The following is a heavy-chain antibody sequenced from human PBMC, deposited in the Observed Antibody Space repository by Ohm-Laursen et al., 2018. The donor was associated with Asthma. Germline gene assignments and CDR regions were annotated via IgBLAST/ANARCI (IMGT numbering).Heavy chain of an antibody. CDR1: GFTFSSYA. Sequence: SLRLSCTASGFTFSSYAMSWVRQAPGKGLEWVSGIRRSGSSTYYADNVKGRFTISRDNSKNTVYLQMNSLRAEATAVYYCAKDRVYGDGLLAYDYWGQGTLVTVSP. CDR2: IRRSGSST. V-gene: IGHV3-23*01. CDR3: AKDRVYGDGLLAYDY. D-gene: IGHD2-8*01. J-gene: IGHJ4*02.